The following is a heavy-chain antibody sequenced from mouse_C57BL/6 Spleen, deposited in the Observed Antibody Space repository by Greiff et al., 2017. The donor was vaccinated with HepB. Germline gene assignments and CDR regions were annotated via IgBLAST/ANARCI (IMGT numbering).Heavy chain of an antibody. J-gene: IGHJ2*01. CDR1: GYTFTSYW. CDR2: IYPSDSET. V-gene: IGHV1-61*01. Sequence: QVQLQQPGAELVRPGSSVKLSCKASGYTFTSYWMDWVKQRPGQGLEWIGNIYPSDSETHYNQKFKDKATLTVDKSSSTAYMQLSSLTSEDSAVYYCARRAYGNYVDYWGQGTTLTVSS. CDR3: ARRAYGNYVDY. D-gene: IGHD2-1*01.